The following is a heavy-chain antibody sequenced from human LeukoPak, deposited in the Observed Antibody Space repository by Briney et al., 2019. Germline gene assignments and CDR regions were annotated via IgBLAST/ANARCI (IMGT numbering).Heavy chain of an antibody. CDR3: ARGNSGRGDGFDY. J-gene: IGHJ4*02. CDR2: IKQDESEK. Sequence: PGGSLRLSCTASGFTFSSYWMSWVRQAPGKGLEWVANIKQDESEKFYVDSVKGRFTISRDNAKNSLYLQMNSLRAEDTAVYYCARGNSGRGDGFDYWGQGTLVTVSS. CDR1: GFTFSSYW. V-gene: IGHV3-7*01. D-gene: IGHD3-10*01.